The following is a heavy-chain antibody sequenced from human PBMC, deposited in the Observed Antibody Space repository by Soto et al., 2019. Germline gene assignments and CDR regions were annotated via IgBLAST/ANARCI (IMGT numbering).Heavy chain of an antibody. D-gene: IGHD3-3*01. V-gene: IGHV3-15*01. Sequence: GGSLRLSCAASGFTFTNAWMTWVRQAPGKGLEWVGHIKSTPDGGTTDYAASVKGRFTISREDSKTTLYLQMNSLKTEDTGVYYCTTDSRGAFWSPFADFCGQGTLVTVSS. CDR1: GFTFTNAW. J-gene: IGHJ4*02. CDR2: IKSTPDGGTT. CDR3: TTDSRGAFWSPFADF.